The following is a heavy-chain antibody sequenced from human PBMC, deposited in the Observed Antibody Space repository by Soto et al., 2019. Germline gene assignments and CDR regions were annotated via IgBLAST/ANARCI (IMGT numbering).Heavy chain of an antibody. CDR3: ARWGISAGDY. CDR1: GFTFSSYG. J-gene: IGHJ4*02. D-gene: IGHD6-13*01. V-gene: IGHV3-33*01. Sequence: QVQLVESGGGVVQPGRSLRLSCAASGFTFSSYGMHWVRQAPGKGLEWVAVIWYDGSNKYYADSVKGRFTISRDNSKNTRYLQMNSLRADDTAVYYCARWGISAGDYWGQGTLVTVSS. CDR2: IWYDGSNK.